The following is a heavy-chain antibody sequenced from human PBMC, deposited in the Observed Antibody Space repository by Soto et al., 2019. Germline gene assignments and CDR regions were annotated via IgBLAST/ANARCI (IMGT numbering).Heavy chain of an antibody. V-gene: IGHV4-34*01. Sequence: QVQLQQWGAGLLKPSETLSLTCAVYGGSFSGYFWSWIRQPPGKGLEGIGEINHSGTTNYNPSLKSRVTISLDTSKNHFSLHLTSVTAADTAVYYSVATTTAYYYGMDVWGQGTTVTVPS. J-gene: IGHJ6*02. D-gene: IGHD5-12*01. CDR1: GGSFSGYF. CDR3: VATTTAYYYGMDV. CDR2: INHSGTT.